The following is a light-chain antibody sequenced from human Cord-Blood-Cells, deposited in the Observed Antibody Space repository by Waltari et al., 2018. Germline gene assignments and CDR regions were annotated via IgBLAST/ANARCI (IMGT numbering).Light chain of an antibody. CDR3: SSYTSSSTLYVV. J-gene: IGLJ2*01. Sequence: QSALTQPASVSGSPGQSITISCTGTSSDVGGYNYVSWYQQHPGKAPKLMICDVSNRPAGVSNRFSGSKSGNTASLTISGRQAEDEADYYCSSYTSSSTLYVVFGGGTKLTVL. CDR2: DVS. CDR1: SSDVGGYNY. V-gene: IGLV2-14*01.